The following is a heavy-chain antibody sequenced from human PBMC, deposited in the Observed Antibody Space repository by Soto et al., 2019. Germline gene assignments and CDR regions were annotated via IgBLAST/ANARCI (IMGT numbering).Heavy chain of an antibody. Sequence: GGSLRLSCAASGFTFSSYAMHWVRQAPGKGLEWVAVISYDGSNKYYADSVKGRFTISRDNSKNTLYLHMNDLRADDTAVYYCAKKEGYSNTWYYFDYWGQGTLVTVSS. J-gene: IGHJ4*02. V-gene: IGHV3-30-3*02. CDR2: ISYDGSNK. CDR1: GFTFSSYA. CDR3: AKKEGYSNTWYYFDY. D-gene: IGHD4-4*01.